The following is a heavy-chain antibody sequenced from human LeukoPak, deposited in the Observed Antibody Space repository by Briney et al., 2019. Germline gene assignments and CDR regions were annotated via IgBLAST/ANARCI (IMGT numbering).Heavy chain of an antibody. Sequence: GGSLRLSCSASGFTFSSYALHWVRQAPGKRLEYVSGISSNGCSTYYADSVKGRFTISRDNSKNTLYLQMSSLRPEDTAVFYCVKVTGGLDWLLPLGYWGQGTLVTVSS. CDR3: VKVTGGLDWLLPLGY. D-gene: IGHD3-9*01. V-gene: IGHV3-64D*06. CDR2: ISSNGCST. CDR1: GFTFSSYA. J-gene: IGHJ4*02.